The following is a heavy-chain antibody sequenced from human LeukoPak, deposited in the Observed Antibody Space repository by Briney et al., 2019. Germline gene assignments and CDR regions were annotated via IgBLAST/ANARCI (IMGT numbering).Heavy chain of an antibody. Sequence: GGSLRLSCAASGFTFSSYAMHWVRQAPGKGLEWVAVISYDGSNKYYADSVKGRFTISRDNSKNTLYLQMNSLRAEDTAVYYCAKEVEDSYGPFDYWGQGTLVTVSS. CDR2: ISYDGSNK. CDR1: GFTFSSYA. J-gene: IGHJ4*02. V-gene: IGHV3-30-3*01. D-gene: IGHD5-18*01. CDR3: AKEVEDSYGPFDY.